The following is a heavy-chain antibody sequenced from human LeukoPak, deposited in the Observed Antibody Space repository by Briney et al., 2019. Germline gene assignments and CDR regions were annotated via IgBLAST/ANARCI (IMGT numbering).Heavy chain of an antibody. V-gene: IGHV3-30*04. D-gene: IGHD3-10*01. J-gene: IGHJ4*02. CDR2: ISNDGSKK. CDR3: ARDAGYSSGLYYTS. CDR1: GFTFSSNS. Sequence: GGSLRLSCVAAGFTFSSNSMHWIRQAPGKGLEWVTVISNDGSKKYYADSVKGRFTISRDNSQNTLYLQMNSLRAEDSAVYYCARDAGYSSGLYYTSWGQGTLVTVSS.